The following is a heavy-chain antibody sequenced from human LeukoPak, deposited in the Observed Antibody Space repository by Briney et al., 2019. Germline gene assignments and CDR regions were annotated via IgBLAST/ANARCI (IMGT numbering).Heavy chain of an antibody. CDR2: ISASGGST. V-gene: IGHV3-23*01. CDR1: GFTFSSYV. CDR3: AKPARTDYADY. D-gene: IGHD1-14*01. J-gene: IGHJ4*02. Sequence: PGGSLRLSCAASGFTFSSYVINWVRQAPGKGLEWVSSISASGGSTYYADSVKGRFTISRDNSKNTLYLQMNSLRAEDTAVYYCAKPARTDYADYWGQGTLVTVSS.